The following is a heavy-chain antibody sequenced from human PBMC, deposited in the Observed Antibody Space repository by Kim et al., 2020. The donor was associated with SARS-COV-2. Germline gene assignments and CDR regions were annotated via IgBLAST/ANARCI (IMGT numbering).Heavy chain of an antibody. D-gene: IGHD3-10*01. CDR2: VNHIGSA. V-gene: IGHV4-34*01. CDR1: GGPFSGYY. Sequence: SETLSLTCTVSGGPFSGYYWTWIRQPPGKGLQWIGEVNHIGSATYNPSLKSRVSISGDTSKNQVSLSLRSVTAADTGVYYCARVRSGRYGTGANFDFWGQGALVTVSS. CDR3: ARVRSGRYGTGANFDF. J-gene: IGHJ4*02.